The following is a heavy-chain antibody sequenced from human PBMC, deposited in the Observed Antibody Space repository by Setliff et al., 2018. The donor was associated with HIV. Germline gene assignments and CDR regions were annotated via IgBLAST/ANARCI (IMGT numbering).Heavy chain of an antibody. V-gene: IGHV3-15*01. J-gene: IGHJ4*02. D-gene: IGHD3-3*01. CDR2: IRSKGDGGKS. Sequence: GGSLRLSCAASGLTFSSAWMTWVRQAPGKGLEWVGRIRSKGDGGKSDYAAPVKGRFTISRDDSKNTLYLQINSLKIEDTAVYYCTRGVHDFWSGFPLSYWGQGTLVTVSS. CDR1: GLTFSSAW. CDR3: TRGVHDFWSGFPLSY.